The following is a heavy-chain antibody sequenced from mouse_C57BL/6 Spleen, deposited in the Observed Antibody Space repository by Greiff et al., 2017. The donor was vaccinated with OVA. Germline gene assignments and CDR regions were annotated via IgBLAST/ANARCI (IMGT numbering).Heavy chain of an antibody. D-gene: IGHD2-3*01. CDR3: TYDGYYENYAMDY. Sequence: QVQLKQSGAELVRPGASVTLSCKASGYTFTDYEMHWVKQTPVHGLEWIGAIDPETGGTAYNQKFKGKAILTADKSSSTAYMELRSLTSEDSAVYYCTYDGYYENYAMDYWGQGTSVTVSS. V-gene: IGHV1-15*01. J-gene: IGHJ4*01. CDR1: GYTFTDYE. CDR2: IDPETGGT.